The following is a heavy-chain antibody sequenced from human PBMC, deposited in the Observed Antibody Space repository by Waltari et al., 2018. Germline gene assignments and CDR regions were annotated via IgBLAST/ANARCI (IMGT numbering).Heavy chain of an antibody. CDR2: IYYSGST. J-gene: IGHJ6*03. Sequence: QVQLQESGPGLVKPSETLSLTCTVSGGSISSYYWSWIRQPPGKGLEWIGYIYYSGSTNYNPSLKSRVNISVDTSKNQFSLKLSSVTAADTAVYYCARVSDYGGDSGDYYYYMDVWGKGTTVTISS. CDR3: ARVSDYGGDSGDYYYYMDV. V-gene: IGHV4-59*01. D-gene: IGHD4-17*01. CDR1: GGSISSYY.